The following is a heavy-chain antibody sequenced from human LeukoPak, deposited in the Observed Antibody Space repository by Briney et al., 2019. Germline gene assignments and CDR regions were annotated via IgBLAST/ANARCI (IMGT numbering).Heavy chain of an antibody. J-gene: IGHJ4*02. V-gene: IGHV1-3*01. CDR1: GYTFTSYA. Sequence: ASVKVSRKASGYTFTSYAMHWVRQAPGQRLEWMGWINAGNGNTKYSQKFQGRVTMTRDTSTSTVYMELSSLRSEDTAVYYCALVFDWIDYWGQGTLVTVSS. CDR2: INAGNGNT. D-gene: IGHD3-9*01. CDR3: ALVFDWIDY.